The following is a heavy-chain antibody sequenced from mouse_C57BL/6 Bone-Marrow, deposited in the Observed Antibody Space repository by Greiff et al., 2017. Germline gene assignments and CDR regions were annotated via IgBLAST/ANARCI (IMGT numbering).Heavy chain of an antibody. CDR3: ARGGAQATDY. CDR1: GYTFTDYN. CDR2: INPNNGGT. Sequence: VQLQQSGPELVKPGASVKMSCKASGYTFTDYNMHWVKQSPGKSLEWIGYINPNNGGTSYNQKFKGKATLTVNKSSSTAYMELRSLTSEDSAVYYCARGGAQATDYWGQGTTLTVSS. V-gene: IGHV1-22*01. D-gene: IGHD3-2*02. J-gene: IGHJ2*01.